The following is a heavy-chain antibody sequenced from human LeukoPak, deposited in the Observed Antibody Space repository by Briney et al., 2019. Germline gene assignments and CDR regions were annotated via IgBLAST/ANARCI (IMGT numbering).Heavy chain of an antibody. CDR2: ISYDGSNK. CDR3: AKDRKQQLEN. Sequence: GRSLRLSCAASGFTFSSYAMHWVRQAPGKGLEWVAVISYDGSNKYYADSVKGRFTISRDNSKNTLYLQMNSLRAEDTAVYYCAKDRKQQLENWGQGTLVTVSS. CDR1: GFTFSSYA. D-gene: IGHD6-13*01. J-gene: IGHJ4*02. V-gene: IGHV3-30-3*01.